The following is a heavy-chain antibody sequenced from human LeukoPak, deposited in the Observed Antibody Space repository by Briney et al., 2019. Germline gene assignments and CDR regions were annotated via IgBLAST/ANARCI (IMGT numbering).Heavy chain of an antibody. CDR1: GFTFSSYG. J-gene: IGHJ6*02. CDR2: ISYDGSNK. Sequence: PGGSLRLSCAASGFTFSSYGMHWVRQAPGKGLEWVAVISYDGSNKYYADSVKGRFTISRDNSKNTLYLQMNSLRAEDTAVYYCAKDKKDYGDYFDGMDVWGQGTTVTVSS. D-gene: IGHD4-17*01. CDR3: AKDKKDYGDYFDGMDV. V-gene: IGHV3-30*18.